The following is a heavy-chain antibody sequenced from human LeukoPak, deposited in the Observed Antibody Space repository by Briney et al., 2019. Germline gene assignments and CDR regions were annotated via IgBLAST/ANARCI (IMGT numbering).Heavy chain of an antibody. D-gene: IGHD3-3*01. V-gene: IGHV1-46*01. CDR2: INPSGGST. Sequence: GASVKVSCKASGYTFTSHYMHWVRQAPGQGLEWMGIINPSGGSTSYAQKFQGRVTMTRDTSTSTVYMELSSLRSEDTAVYYCARYNRALYDFWSGYYTGGQANWFDPWGQGTLVTVSS. CDR3: ARYNRALYDFWSGYYTGGQANWFDP. CDR1: GYTFTSHY. J-gene: IGHJ5*02.